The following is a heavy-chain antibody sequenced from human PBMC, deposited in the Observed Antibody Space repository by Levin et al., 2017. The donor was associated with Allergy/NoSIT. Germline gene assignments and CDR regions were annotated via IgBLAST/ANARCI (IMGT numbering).Heavy chain of an antibody. CDR1: GFTFDDYA. CDR2: ISWNSGSI. Sequence: SLKISCVASGFTFDDYAMHWVRQAPGKGLEWVSGISWNSGSIGYADSVKGRFTISRDNAKNSLYLQMISLRTEDTALYYCARDNIGLPDAFDIWGQGTMVIVSS. D-gene: IGHD3-10*01. J-gene: IGHJ3*02. V-gene: IGHV3-9*01. CDR3: ARDNIGLPDAFDI.